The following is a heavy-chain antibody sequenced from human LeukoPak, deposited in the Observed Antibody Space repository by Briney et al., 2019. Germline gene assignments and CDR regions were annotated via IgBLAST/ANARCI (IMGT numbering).Heavy chain of an antibody. V-gene: IGHV3-53*01. D-gene: IGHD3-10*01. J-gene: IGHJ3*02. CDR2: IYSGGST. CDR1: GFTVSSSY. CDR3: ARMDGFGEFLSAFDI. Sequence: PGGSLRLSCAASGFTVSSSYMSWVRQAPGKGLEWVSVIYSGGSTYYADSVKGRFTISRDNFKNTLYLQMNSLRAEDTAVYYCARMDGFGEFLSAFDIWGQGTMVTVSS.